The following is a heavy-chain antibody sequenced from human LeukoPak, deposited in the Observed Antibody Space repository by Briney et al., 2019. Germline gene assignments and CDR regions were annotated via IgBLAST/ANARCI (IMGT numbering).Heavy chain of an antibody. CDR2: IYYSGST. V-gene: IGHV4-59*01. D-gene: IGHD6-6*01. CDR3: ARAVSDSSSSGRRNYYYMDV. Sequence: SETLSLTCTVSGGSISSYYWSWIRQPPGKGLEWIGYIYYSGSTNYNPSLKSRVTISVDTSKNQFSLKLSSVTAADTAVYYCARAVSDSSSSGRRNYYYMDVWGKGTTVTVSS. J-gene: IGHJ6*03. CDR1: GGSISSYY.